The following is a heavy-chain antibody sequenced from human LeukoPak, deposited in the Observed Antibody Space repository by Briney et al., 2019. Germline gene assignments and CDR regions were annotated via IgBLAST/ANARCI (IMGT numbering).Heavy chain of an antibody. CDR1: GYTLTELS. CDR3: ARAPESSGWHHFDY. CDR2: IIPIFGTA. Sequence: SVTVSCKVSGYTLTELSMHWVRQAPGQGLEWMGGIIPIFGTANYAQKFQGRVTITADESTSTAYMELSSLRSEDTAVYYCARAPESSGWHHFDYWGQGTLVTVSS. D-gene: IGHD6-19*01. J-gene: IGHJ4*02. V-gene: IGHV1-69*13.